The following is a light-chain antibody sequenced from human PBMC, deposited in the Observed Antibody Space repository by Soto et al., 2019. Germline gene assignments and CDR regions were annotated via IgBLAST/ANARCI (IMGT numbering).Light chain of an antibody. CDR1: QSLSNS. CDR3: QQDSNWPLS. J-gene: IGKJ5*01. Sequence: EIVMTQSPATLSVSPWEGATLSCRAIQSLSNSLAWYQQRPGQDPRLLIYSASTRATGIPARFSGRGSGTDFTLTISSLQSEDFAIYYCQQDSNWPLSFGQGTRLEI. V-gene: IGKV3D-15*01. CDR2: SAS.